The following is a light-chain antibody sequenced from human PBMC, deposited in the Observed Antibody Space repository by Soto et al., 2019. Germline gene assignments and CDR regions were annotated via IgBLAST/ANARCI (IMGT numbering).Light chain of an antibody. CDR2: GAS. CDR1: QTVISNY. CDR3: QQRHMWPIT. Sequence: EIVLTQSPGTLSLSPEERATLSCRASQTVISNYLAWYQQKPGQAPRLLIYGASSRATGIPDRFSGSGSGTDFTLTISRLEPEDFAVYYCQQRHMWPITFGQGTRLEIK. V-gene: IGKV3D-20*02. J-gene: IGKJ5*01.